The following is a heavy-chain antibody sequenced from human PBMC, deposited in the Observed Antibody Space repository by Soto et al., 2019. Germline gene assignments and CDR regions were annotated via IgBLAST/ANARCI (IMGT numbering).Heavy chain of an antibody. J-gene: IGHJ4*02. CDR3: AKGASYNWNFWCHDY. CDR2: IRSKANSYAT. V-gene: IGHV3-73*01. CDR1: GFTFSGSA. Sequence: GGSLRLSCAASGFTFSGSAMHWVRQASGKGLEWVGRIRSKANSYATAYAASVKGRFTISRDNSKNTLFLQMSSLSAEDTALYYCAKGASYNWNFWCHDYWGRGTLVTVSS. D-gene: IGHD1-7*01.